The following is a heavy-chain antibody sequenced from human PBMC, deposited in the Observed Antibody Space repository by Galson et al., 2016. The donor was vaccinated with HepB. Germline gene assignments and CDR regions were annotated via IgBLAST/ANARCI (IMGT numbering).Heavy chain of an antibody. CDR2: IYTTGST. V-gene: IGHV4-61*02. CDR3: ARELGS. Sequence: TLSLTCTVSGDSIISDSYHYWSWIRQPVGKGLEWVGLIYTTGSTNYNPSLTSRVTISLDTSKNQFSLELRSVTAADTAIYYWARELGSWGQGTLVTVPS. CDR1: GDSIISDSYHY. D-gene: IGHD3-16*01. J-gene: IGHJ5*02.